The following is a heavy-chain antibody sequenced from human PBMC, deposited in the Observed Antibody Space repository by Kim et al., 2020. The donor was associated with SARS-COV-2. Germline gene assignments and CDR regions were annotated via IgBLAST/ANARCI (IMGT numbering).Heavy chain of an antibody. V-gene: IGHV4-34*01. CDR2: INHNGAT. Sequence: SETLTLTCAVYVGSFSGYDWTWIRQSPGKGLEWIGEINHNGATNFNPSLKSRVAMSVDTSKNQFSLRMKSVTAADTAVYFCARGRAGVVPSPIMGLGPYYDFYALDVWGQGTTVSVSS. CDR1: VGSFSGYD. J-gene: IGHJ6*02. D-gene: IGHD3-3*01. CDR3: ARGRAGVVPSPIMGLGPYYDFYALDV.